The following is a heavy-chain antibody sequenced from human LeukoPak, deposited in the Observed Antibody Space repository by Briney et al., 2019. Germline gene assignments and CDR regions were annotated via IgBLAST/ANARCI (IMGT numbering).Heavy chain of an antibody. Sequence: GGSLRLSCATSGFSLSRNGMHWVRQAPGQGLEWVAFILSDGSYEYYADSVKGRFTISRDTSRNTLFLQMNSLSAEDTAVYYCAKDNGSPSLVVVLVATAPDYWGQGTLVTVSS. D-gene: IGHD2-15*01. CDR3: AKDNGSPSLVVVLVATAPDY. CDR1: GFSLSRNG. J-gene: IGHJ4*02. CDR2: ILSDGSYE. V-gene: IGHV3-30*02.